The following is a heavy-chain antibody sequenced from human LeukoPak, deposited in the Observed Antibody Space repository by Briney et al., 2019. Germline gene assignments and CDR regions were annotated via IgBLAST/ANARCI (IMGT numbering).Heavy chain of an antibody. CDR3: ARGKGVDY. Sequence: GGSLRLSCAASGITFSSFWMSWVRQAPGKGLEWVANIKQDGSEKYYVDSVKGRFTISRDNAKNSLYLQMNSLRAEDTAVYYCARGKGVDYWGQGTLVTVSS. CDR1: GITFSSFW. CDR2: IKQDGSEK. J-gene: IGHJ4*02. V-gene: IGHV3-7*01. D-gene: IGHD3-16*01.